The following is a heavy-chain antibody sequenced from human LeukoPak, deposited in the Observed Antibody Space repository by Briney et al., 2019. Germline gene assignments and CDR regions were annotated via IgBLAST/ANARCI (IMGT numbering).Heavy chain of an antibody. CDR1: GYTFTSDD. CDR3: ARDYYYDSSGYYYYYYGMDV. V-gene: IGHV1-2*04. Sequence: ASVKVSCKASGYTFTSDDINWVRQAPGQGLEWMGWINPNSGGTNYAQKFQGWVTMTRDTSISTAYMELSRLRSDDTAVYYCARDYYYDSSGYYYYYYGMDVWGQGTTVTVSS. CDR2: INPNSGGT. D-gene: IGHD3-22*01. J-gene: IGHJ6*02.